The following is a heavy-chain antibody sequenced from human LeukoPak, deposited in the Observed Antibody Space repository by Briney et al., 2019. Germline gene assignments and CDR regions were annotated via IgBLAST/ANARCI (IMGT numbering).Heavy chain of an antibody. J-gene: IGHJ4*02. CDR1: EFTFGSYA. CDR3: AKDNYYDSSGYSLPSFDY. V-gene: IGHV3-23*01. D-gene: IGHD3-22*01. Sequence: GGSLRLSCAASEFTFGSYAMSWVRQAPGKGLEWVSGISNSGGSTYYADSVKGRFTISRHNSKNTLYLQMNSLRAEDTAVYYCAKDNYYDSSGYSLPSFDYFGQGTLVTVSS. CDR2: ISNSGGST.